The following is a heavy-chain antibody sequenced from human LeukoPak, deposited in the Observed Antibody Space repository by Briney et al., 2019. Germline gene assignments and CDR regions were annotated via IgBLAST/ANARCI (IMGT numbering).Heavy chain of an antibody. Sequence: GRSLRLSCAASGFTFSSSDVHWVRQAPGKGLEWVAVISYGATNKYYADSVKGRFTLSRDNSKNTLYLQTNTLRDEDTAVYYCAKASSNYFYYFEYWGQGTLVTVSS. V-gene: IGHV3-30*18. CDR1: GFTFSSSD. D-gene: IGHD2/OR15-2a*01. CDR2: ISYGATNK. CDR3: AKASSNYFYYFEY. J-gene: IGHJ4*02.